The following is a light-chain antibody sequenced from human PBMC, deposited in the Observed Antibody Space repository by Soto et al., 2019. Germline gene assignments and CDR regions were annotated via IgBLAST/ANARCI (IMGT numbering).Light chain of an antibody. CDR2: DVS. V-gene: IGLV2-11*01. J-gene: IGLJ3*02. CDR1: SSDIGAYNY. CDR3: SSYGGNDWV. Sequence: QSALTQPRSVSGSPGQSVTISCTGTSSDIGAYNYVSWYQQHPGQAPKLMIYDVSERPSGVPDRFSGSKSGNTASLTISGLQAEDEADYYCSSYGGNDWVFGGGTKLTVL.